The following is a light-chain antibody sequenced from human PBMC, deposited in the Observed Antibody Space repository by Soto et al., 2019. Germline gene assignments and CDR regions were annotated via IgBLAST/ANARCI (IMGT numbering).Light chain of an antibody. CDR3: SSYTSSSTLV. J-gene: IGLJ1*01. V-gene: IGLV2-14*01. CDR1: SSDVGGYNY. CDR2: DVS. Sequence: QSVLTQPASGSGSPGQSITISCTGTSSDVGGYNYVSWYQQHPGKAPKVMLYDVSNRPSGVSNRFSGSKSGNTASLTISGLQTEDEADYYCSSYTSSSTLVFATGTKVTVL.